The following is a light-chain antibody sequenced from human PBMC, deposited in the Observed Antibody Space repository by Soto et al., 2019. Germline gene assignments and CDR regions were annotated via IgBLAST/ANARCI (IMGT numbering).Light chain of an antibody. V-gene: IGLV2-23*02. CDR2: EVS. CDR1: SSDVGSYNL. Sequence: QSVLTQPASVSGSPGQSITISCTGTSSDVGSYNLVSWYQQHPGKAPKVMIYEVSKRPSGVSNRFSGSKFGNTASLTISGLQADDEADYYCCSYAGSSTYVFGTGTKVXXL. CDR3: CSYAGSSTYV. J-gene: IGLJ1*01.